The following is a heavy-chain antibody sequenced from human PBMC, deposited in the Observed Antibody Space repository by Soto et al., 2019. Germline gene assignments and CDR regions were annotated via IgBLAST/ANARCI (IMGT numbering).Heavy chain of an antibody. Sequence: EVQLLESGGGLVKPGGSLRLSCAASGFTFSTHSMNWVRQAPGKGLEWVSCINTSGDIIYYADSVKGRFTISRDNANNSLYLQMNSLRAEDTAVYFCARDSPSPGISPIDYWGQGTLVAVSS. CDR3: ARDSPSPGISPIDY. V-gene: IGHV3-21*01. CDR1: GFTFSTHS. CDR2: INTSGDII. J-gene: IGHJ4*02.